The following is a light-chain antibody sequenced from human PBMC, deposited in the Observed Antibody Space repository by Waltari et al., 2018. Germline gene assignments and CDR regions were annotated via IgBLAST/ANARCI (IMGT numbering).Light chain of an antibody. Sequence: DIVMTQSPDSLAVSLVDRATINCRSSQSVLYRSNLKNYLAWYQQKPGQSPKVLIYWASSRESGVPDRFSGSGSETDFTLTISSLQAEDVAVYYCQQYYSNPFTFGPGTKVEIK. J-gene: IGKJ3*01. CDR2: WAS. CDR3: QQYYSNPFT. CDR1: QSVLYRSNLKNY. V-gene: IGKV4-1*01.